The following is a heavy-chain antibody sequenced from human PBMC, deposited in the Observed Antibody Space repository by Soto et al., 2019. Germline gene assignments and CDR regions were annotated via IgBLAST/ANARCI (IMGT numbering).Heavy chain of an antibody. D-gene: IGHD3-10*02. CDR2: INYSGTT. V-gene: IGHV4-39*01. J-gene: IGHJ2*01. CDR1: GASISRSSSY. Sequence: QVQLQESGPGLVKPSETLSLTCNVSGASISRSSSYWGWIRQPPGKGLEWIASINYSGTTYYNPSLKSRVTMSVDLSRNQFSLRLASVTAADTAIYFCARRVNVPSWYFDLWVREKPVTVSS. CDR3: ARRVNVPSWYFDL.